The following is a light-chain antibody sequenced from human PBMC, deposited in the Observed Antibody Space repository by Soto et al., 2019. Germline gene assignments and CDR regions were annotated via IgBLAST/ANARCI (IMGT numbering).Light chain of an antibody. CDR1: QSVSSSY. V-gene: IGKV3-20*01. J-gene: IGKJ5*01. CDR3: QQYGSSPPMT. CDR2: GAS. Sequence: EIVLTQSPGTLSLSPGERATLSCRASQSVSSSYSAWYQQKPGQAPRLLIYGASSRATGIPDRFSGSGSGTDFTLTISRLEPEAFAVYSCQQYGSSPPMTFGQGTRLEIK.